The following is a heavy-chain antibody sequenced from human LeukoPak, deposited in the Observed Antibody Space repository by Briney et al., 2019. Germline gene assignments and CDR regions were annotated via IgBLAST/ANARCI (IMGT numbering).Heavy chain of an antibody. D-gene: IGHD3-3*01. CDR3: ARVYSSMDFWNYYYYMDV. CDR1: GFTFSSYT. CDR2: ISSSSSTI. V-gene: IGHV3-48*01. J-gene: IGHJ6*03. Sequence: GGSLRLSCAASGFTFSSYTMNWVRQAPGKGLEWVSYISSSSSTIYYADSVKGRFTISRDNAKNSLYLQMNSLRAEDTAVYYCARVYSSMDFWNYYYYMDVWGKGTTVTVSS.